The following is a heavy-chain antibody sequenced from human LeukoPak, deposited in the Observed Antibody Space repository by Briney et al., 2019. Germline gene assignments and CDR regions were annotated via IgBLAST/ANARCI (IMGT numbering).Heavy chain of an antibody. J-gene: IGHJ6*04. Sequence: QPGRSLRLSCAASGFTFRSYGMHWVRQAPGKGLEWVAVISYDGSNKYYADSVKGRFTISRDNSKNTLYLQMNSLRAEDTAVYYCAKDQGRERYYYYGMDVWGKGTTVTVSS. D-gene: IGHD3-10*01. CDR1: GFTFRSYG. V-gene: IGHV3-30*18. CDR3: AKDQGRERYYYYGMDV. CDR2: ISYDGSNK.